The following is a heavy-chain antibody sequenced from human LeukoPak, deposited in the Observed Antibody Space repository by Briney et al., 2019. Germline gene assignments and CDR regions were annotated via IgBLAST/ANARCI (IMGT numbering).Heavy chain of an antibody. D-gene: IGHD3-10*01. V-gene: IGHV4-34*01. J-gene: IGHJ4*02. Sequence: SETLSLTCAVSGESFSDYYWTWLRQSPLKGLEWIGEINHSGRTYYNPSLKSRVTISVDTSKNQFSLMLTSMTAADAAVYYCARAQVLWFGKLSVPQSFDHWGQGTLVTVSS. CDR2: INHSGRT. CDR1: GESFSDYY. CDR3: ARAQVLWFGKLSVPQSFDH.